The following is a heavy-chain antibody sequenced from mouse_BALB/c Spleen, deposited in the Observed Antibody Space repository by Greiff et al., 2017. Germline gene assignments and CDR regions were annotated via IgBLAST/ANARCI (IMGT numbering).Heavy chain of an antibody. Sequence: QVQLQQSGAELVRPGTSVKVSCKASGYAFTNYLIEWVKQRPGQGLEWIGVINPGSGGTNYNEKFKGKATLTADKSSSTAYMQLSSLTSDDSAVYFCARGGAGTGWFAYWGQGTLVTVSA. J-gene: IGHJ3*01. V-gene: IGHV1-54*01. CDR3: ARGGAGTGWFAY. D-gene: IGHD4-1*01. CDR1: GYAFTNYL. CDR2: INPGSGGT.